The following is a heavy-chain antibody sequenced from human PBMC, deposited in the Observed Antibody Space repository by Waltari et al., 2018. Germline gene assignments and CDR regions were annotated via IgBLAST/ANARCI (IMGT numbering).Heavy chain of an antibody. CDR2: ISSSSSII. CDR1: GFTFSIYS. CDR3: ARYNMSVDY. V-gene: IGHV3-48*01. J-gene: IGHJ4*02. D-gene: IGHD1-20*01. Sequence: EVQLVESGGGLVQPGGSLRLSCAASGFTFSIYSMNWVRQAPGKGLEWVSYISSSSSIIFYADSVKGRFTISRDNAKNSLYLQMSSLRAEDTAVYYCARYNMSVDYWGQGTLVTVSS.